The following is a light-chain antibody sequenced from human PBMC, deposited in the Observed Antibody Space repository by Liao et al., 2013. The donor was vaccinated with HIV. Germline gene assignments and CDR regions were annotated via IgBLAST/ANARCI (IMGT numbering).Light chain of an antibody. Sequence: SYVLTQPPSVSVAPGKTASITCGGNNIGSYSVHWYQQKPGQAPVLVIYYDSDRPSGIPERISGSNSGNTATLTISGTQAMDEADYYCQAWDSSSYVFGTGTKVTV. J-gene: IGLJ1*01. CDR3: QAWDSSSYV. CDR1: NIGSYS. CDR2: YDS. V-gene: IGLV3-21*01.